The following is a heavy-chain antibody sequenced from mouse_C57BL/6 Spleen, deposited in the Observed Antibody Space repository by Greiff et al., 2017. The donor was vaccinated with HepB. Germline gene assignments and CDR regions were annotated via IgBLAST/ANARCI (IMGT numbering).Heavy chain of an antibody. D-gene: IGHD2-4*01. V-gene: IGHV1-47*01. CDR1: GYTFTTYP. J-gene: IGHJ3*01. Sequence: VKLQESGAELVKPGASVKMSCKASGYTFTTYPIEWMKQNHGKSLEWIGNFHPYNDDTKYNEKFKGKATLTVEKSSSTVYLELSRLTSDDSAVYYCARPYYDYGGFAYWGQGTLVTVSA. CDR3: ARPYYDYGGFAY. CDR2: FHPYNDDT.